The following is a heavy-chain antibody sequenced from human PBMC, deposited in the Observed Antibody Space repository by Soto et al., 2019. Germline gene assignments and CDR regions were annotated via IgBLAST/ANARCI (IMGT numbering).Heavy chain of an antibody. V-gene: IGHV4-39*01. CDR2: IYYSGST. J-gene: IGHJ4*02. CDR1: GVSISSSSFF. Sequence: QVQLQESGPGLVKSSETLSLTCTVSGVSISSSSFFWGWIRQPPGRGLEWIGSIYYSGSTYYNPALKSRVTMSADTSKNQFSLQLRSVTAADTAVYYCARLYGGGYYSPDYWGQGTLVAVSS. CDR3: ARLYGGGYYSPDY. D-gene: IGHD3-3*01.